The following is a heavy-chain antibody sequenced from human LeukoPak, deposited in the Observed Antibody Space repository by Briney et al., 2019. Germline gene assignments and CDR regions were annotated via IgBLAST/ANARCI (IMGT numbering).Heavy chain of an antibody. CDR2: ISGGGTST. CDR1: GFTFSSYS. D-gene: IGHD7-27*01. J-gene: IGHJ4*02. V-gene: IGHV3-23*01. CDR3: AKERGSNWGTFDY. Sequence: GGSLRLSCAASGFTFSSYSMNWVRQAPGKGLEWVSVISGGGTSTYYADSVKGRFTISRDNSKNTLYLQMNNLRAEDTALYYCAKERGSNWGTFDYWGQGTLVTVSS.